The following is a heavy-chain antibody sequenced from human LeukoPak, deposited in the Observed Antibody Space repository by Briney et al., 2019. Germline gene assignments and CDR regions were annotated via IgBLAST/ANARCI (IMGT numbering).Heavy chain of an antibody. CDR1: GGSISSSSYY. D-gene: IGHD1-26*01. J-gene: IGHJ4*02. CDR3: ARDGFSGSYHRYFDY. V-gene: IGHV4-39*07. Sequence: PSETLSLTCTVSGGSISSSSYYWGWIRQPPGKGLEWIGSIYYSGSTYYNPSLKSRVTISVDTSKNQFSLKLSSVTAADTAVYYCARDGFSGSYHRYFDYWGQGTLVTVSS. CDR2: IYYSGST.